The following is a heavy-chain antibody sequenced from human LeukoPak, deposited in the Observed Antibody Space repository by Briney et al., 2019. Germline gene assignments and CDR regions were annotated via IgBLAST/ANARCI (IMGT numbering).Heavy chain of an antibody. CDR3: ATDGVYAFDI. CDR1: AFTFSTTW. D-gene: IGHD3-10*01. V-gene: IGHV3-74*01. CDR2: IISDGSST. Sequence: GGSLRLSCAASAFTFSTTWMHWVRQAPGKGLVWVSRIISDGSSTTYAGSVKGRFTISRDNAKNMLYLQMNSLRAEDTAVYYCATDGVYAFDIWGQGTMVTVSS. J-gene: IGHJ3*02.